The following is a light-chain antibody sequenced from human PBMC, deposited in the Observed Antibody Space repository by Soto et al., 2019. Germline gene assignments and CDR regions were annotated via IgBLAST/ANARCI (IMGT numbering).Light chain of an antibody. CDR3: QQLIRFPTK. CDR2: LAS. Sequence: IQLNQSPSSLSASVGDRVTITCRASQGISNSLAWYQQKPGKAPKLLVYLASTLQSGVPPRFSGTGSGTNFTLTISSLQPEDFATYYCQQLIRFPTKFGQGTKVDIK. J-gene: IGKJ1*01. V-gene: IGKV1-9*01. CDR1: QGISNS.